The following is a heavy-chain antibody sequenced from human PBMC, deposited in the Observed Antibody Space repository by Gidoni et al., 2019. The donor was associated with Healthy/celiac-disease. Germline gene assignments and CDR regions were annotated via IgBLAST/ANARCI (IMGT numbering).Heavy chain of an antibody. J-gene: IGHJ4*02. V-gene: IGHV4-59*12. CDR1: GGSISSYY. D-gene: IGHD1-26*01. CDR2: IYYSGSP. Sequence: QVQLQESGPGLVKPSETMSLTCTVPGGSISSYYWSWIRQPPGKGLEWFVYIYYSGSPTYNPPLKSRSTFSVDTPKTQFSLRLRSVTAADPAFYYGASSPLGVGGYLGWGQGTLVTVSS. CDR3: ASSPLGVGGYLG.